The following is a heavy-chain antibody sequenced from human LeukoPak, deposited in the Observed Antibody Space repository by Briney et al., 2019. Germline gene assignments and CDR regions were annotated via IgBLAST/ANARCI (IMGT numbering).Heavy chain of an antibody. CDR1: GFTFSSYW. CDR3: ARDPVTMVRGVIASYYYYVDV. J-gene: IGHJ6*03. V-gene: IGHV3-7*01. Sequence: GGSLRLSCAASGFTFSSYWMSWVRQAPGKGLEWVANIKQDGSEKYYVDSVKGRFTISRDNAKNSLYLQMNSLRAEDTAVYYCARDPVTMVRGVIASYYYYVDVWGKGTTVTVSS. CDR2: IKQDGSEK. D-gene: IGHD3-10*01.